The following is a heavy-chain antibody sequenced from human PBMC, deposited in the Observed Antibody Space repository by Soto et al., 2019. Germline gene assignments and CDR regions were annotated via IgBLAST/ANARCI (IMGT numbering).Heavy chain of an antibody. J-gene: IGHJ4*02. V-gene: IGHV2-5*02. CDR3: AHNLDHTTPRNFDY. CDR2: IYWDDDK. CDR1: GFSLYTSGVG. Sequence: QITLKESGPTLVKPTQTLTLTCTFSGFSLYTSGVGVGWIRQPPGKALEWLALIYWDDDKRYSPSLKSRLTVTKDTSKNQAVLTMTNMDPVDTATYYCAHNLDHTTPRNFDYWGQGTLVTVSS. D-gene: IGHD1-1*01.